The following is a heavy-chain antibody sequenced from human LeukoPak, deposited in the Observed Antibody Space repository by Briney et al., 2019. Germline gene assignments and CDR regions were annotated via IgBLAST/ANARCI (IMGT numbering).Heavy chain of an antibody. J-gene: IGHJ6*03. V-gene: IGHV1-18*01. Sequence: ASVKVSCKASGYTFTTYGIAWVRQAPGQGLEWMGWVSAYNGNTNYAQKLQGRVTMTTDTSTSTAYMELRSLRSDDTAVYYCALAYYYYMDVWGKGTTVTVSS. CDR3: ALAYYYYMDV. CDR2: VSAYNGNT. CDR1: GYTFTTYG.